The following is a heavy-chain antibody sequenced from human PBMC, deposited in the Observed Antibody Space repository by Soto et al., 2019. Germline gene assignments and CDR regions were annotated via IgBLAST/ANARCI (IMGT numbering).Heavy chain of an antibody. J-gene: IGHJ6*02. D-gene: IGHD2-8*01. CDR2: ISGYNGDT. V-gene: IGHV1-18*01. Sequence: QGHLVQSGAEVKKPGTSVKVSCKASGYTFTRYGISWVRQAPGQGLEWMGWISGYNGDTNYAQNLQGRVTMTIDTSTSTAYMELRSRTSADTAVYYCAKNGQPPYYSYGLDVWGQGTTVTGSS. CDR3: AKNGQPPYYSYGLDV. CDR1: GYTFTRYG.